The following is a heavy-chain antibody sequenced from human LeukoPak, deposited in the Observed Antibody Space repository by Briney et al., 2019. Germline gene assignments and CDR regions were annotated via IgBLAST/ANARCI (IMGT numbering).Heavy chain of an antibody. D-gene: IGHD4-17*01. J-gene: IGHJ4*02. V-gene: IGHV3-30-3*01. Sequence: PGGSLRLSCAASGFTFSSYAMHWVRQAPGKGLEWAAVISYDGSNKYYADSVKGRFTISRDNSKNTLYLQMNSLRAEDTAVYYCARESYGDLYFDYWGQGTLVTVSS. CDR1: GFTFSSYA. CDR2: ISYDGSNK. CDR3: ARESYGDLYFDY.